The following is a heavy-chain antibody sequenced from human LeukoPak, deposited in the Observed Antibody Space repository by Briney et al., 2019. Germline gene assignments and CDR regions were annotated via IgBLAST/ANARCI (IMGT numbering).Heavy chain of an antibody. D-gene: IGHD5-18*01. J-gene: IGHJ5*02. V-gene: IGHV4-30-4*01. Sequence: SETLSLTCTVPGGSISSGDYSWSWIRQPPGKGLEWIGYIYYSGSTYYNPSLKSRVTISVDTSKNQFSLKLSSVTAADTAVYYCARTDTAMVRAWFDPWGQGTLVTVSS. CDR3: ARTDTAMVRAWFDP. CDR2: IYYSGST. CDR1: GGSISSGDYS.